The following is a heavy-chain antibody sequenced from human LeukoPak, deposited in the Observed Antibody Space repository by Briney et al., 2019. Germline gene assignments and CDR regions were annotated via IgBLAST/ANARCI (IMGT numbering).Heavy chain of an antibody. V-gene: IGHV4-39*01. Sequence: SETLSLTCTVSGGSISSSSYYWGWIRQPPGTGLEWIGSIYHSGSTYYNPSLKSRVTISVDTSKNQFSLKLSSVTAADTAVYYCARPGGASSSWYWFDPWGQGSLVTVSS. J-gene: IGHJ5*02. CDR2: IYHSGST. CDR3: ARPGGASSSWYWFDP. CDR1: GGSISSSSYY. D-gene: IGHD6-13*01.